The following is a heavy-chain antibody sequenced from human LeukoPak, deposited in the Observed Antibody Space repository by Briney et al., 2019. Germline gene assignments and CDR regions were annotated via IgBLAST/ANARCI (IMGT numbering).Heavy chain of an antibody. J-gene: IGHJ6*03. D-gene: IGHD4-11*01. CDR2: ISGSGGST. Sequence: GGSLRLSCAASGFTFSSYAMSWVRQAPGKGLEWVSAISGSGGSTYYADSVKGRFTISRDNPKNALYLQMNSLRTEDTAVYYCAKDEVTRGYYYVDVWGKGTTVTVSS. CDR3: AKDEVTRGYYYVDV. CDR1: GFTFSSYA. V-gene: IGHV3-23*01.